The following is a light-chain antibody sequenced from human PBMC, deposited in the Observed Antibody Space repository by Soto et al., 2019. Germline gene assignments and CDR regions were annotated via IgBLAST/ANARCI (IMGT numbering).Light chain of an antibody. Sequence: QAVVTQPRSVSGSPGQSVTISCTGTSSNVGGYSYVSWYQQHPGIAPQLIIYDVTKRPSGVPDRFSGSKSGNTASLTISGLQAEDEADYYCCSYAGSYSWVFGGGTKLTVL. CDR1: SSNVGGYSY. CDR2: DVT. V-gene: IGLV2-11*01. CDR3: CSYAGSYSWV. J-gene: IGLJ3*02.